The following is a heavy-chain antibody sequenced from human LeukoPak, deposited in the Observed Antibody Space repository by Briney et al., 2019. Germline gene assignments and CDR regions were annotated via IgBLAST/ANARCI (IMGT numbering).Heavy chain of an antibody. CDR2: IYYSGST. CDR3: ARGAGKYYFHGMDV. V-gene: IGHV4-59*01. J-gene: IGHJ6*02. CDR1: GGSISSSY. Sequence: PSETLSLTCTVSGGSISSSYWSWIRQPPGKGLEWIGHIYYSGSTNYNPYLKSRVTLSVDTSKTEFSLKLISVTAADTAVYYCARGAGKYYFHGMDVWGQGTTVTVS.